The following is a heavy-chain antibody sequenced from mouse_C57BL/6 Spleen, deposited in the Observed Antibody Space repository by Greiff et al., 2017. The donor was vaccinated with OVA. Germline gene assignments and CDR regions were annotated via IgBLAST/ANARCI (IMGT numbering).Heavy chain of an antibody. CDR3: TRDGFAY. Sequence: EVKLMESGEGLVKPGGSLKLSCAASGFTFSSYAMSWVRQTPEKRLEWVAYISSGGGYIYYADTVTGRFTISRDNARNTLYLQMSSLKSEDTAMYYCTRDGFAYWGQGTLVTVSA. V-gene: IGHV5-9-1*02. J-gene: IGHJ3*01. CDR2: ISSGGGYI. D-gene: IGHD2-3*01. CDR1: GFTFSSYA.